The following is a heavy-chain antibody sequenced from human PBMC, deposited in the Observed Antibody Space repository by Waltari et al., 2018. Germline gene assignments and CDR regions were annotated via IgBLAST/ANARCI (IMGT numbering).Heavy chain of an antibody. J-gene: IGHJ3*02. CDR2: IMTDGSEE. V-gene: IGHV3-7*01. D-gene: IGHD3-22*01. CDR3: ARDQWFAFDI. CDR1: GFTLSSYW. Sequence: EVQLVESGGGLVQPGGSLRLSCAASGFTLSSYWMSWVRQAPGKGWEWVANIMTDGSEEYYLDSVRGRFTISRDNAKNSLFLQMNSLRPEDTAVYYCARDQWFAFDIWGQGTMVTVSS.